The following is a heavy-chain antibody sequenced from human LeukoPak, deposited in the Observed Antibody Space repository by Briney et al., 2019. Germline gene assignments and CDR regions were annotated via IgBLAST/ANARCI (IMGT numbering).Heavy chain of an antibody. CDR1: GFTHSYYG. CDR3: AKDIGDRSYYHYGMDV. CDR2: ISYDGSNK. Sequence: GGSLRHSCAATGFTHSYYGMHSVRQAPGKGLAGVAVISYDGSNKYYADSVKGRFTISRDNSKNTLYLQMNSLRPEDTAVYYCAKDIGDRSYYHYGMDVWGQGTTVTVS. J-gene: IGHJ6*02. V-gene: IGHV3-30*18. D-gene: IGHD3-10*01.